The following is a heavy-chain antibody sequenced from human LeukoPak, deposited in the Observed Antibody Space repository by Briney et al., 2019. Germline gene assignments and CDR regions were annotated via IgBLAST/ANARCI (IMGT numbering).Heavy chain of an antibody. CDR1: GFTFDDYA. CDR2: ISWNSGSI. Sequence: PGGSLRLSCAASGFTFDDYAMHWVRQAPGKGLEWVSGISWNSGSIGYADSVKGRFTTSRDNAKNSLYLQMNSLRAENTALYYCAKDTAAGTRGAFDIWGQGTMVTVSS. D-gene: IGHD6-13*01. J-gene: IGHJ3*02. V-gene: IGHV3-9*01. CDR3: AKDTAAGTRGAFDI.